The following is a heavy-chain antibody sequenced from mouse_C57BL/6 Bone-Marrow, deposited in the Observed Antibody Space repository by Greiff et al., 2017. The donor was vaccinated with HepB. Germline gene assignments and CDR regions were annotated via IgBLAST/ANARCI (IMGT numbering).Heavy chain of an antibody. J-gene: IGHJ2*01. D-gene: IGHD1-1*01. CDR1: GYSITSGYY. CDR3: ARGIYYYGSSPYYFDY. CDR2: ISYDGSN. Sequence: VQLKQSGPGLVKPSQSLSLTCSVTGYSITSGYYWNWIRQFPGNKLEWMGYISYDGSNNYNPSLKNRISITRDTSKNQFFLKLNSVTTEDTATYYCARGIYYYGSSPYYFDYWGQGTTLTVSS. V-gene: IGHV3-6*01.